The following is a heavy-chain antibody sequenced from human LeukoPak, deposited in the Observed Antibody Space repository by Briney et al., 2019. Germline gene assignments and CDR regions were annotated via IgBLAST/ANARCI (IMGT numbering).Heavy chain of an antibody. CDR3: ARDFGDSSEYFQH. CDR1: GFIFSTYS. J-gene: IGHJ1*01. Sequence: GGSLRLSCAASGFIFSTYSMNWVRQSPGKGLEWASSISGGSNYIYYTDSVKGRFTISRDNAKNSLFLQMNSLRAEDTAVYYCARDFGDSSEYFQHWGQGTLVTVSS. CDR2: ISGGSNYI. D-gene: IGHD6-13*01. V-gene: IGHV3-21*01.